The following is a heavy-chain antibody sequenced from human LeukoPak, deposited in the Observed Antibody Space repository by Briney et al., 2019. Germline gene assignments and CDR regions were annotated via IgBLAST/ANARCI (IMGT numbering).Heavy chain of an antibody. V-gene: IGHV4-59*01. CDR1: GGSISSYY. Sequence: PSETLSLTCTVSGGSISSYYWSWIRQPPGKGLEWIGYIYYSGSTNYNPSLKSRVTISVDTSKNQFSLKLSSVTAADTAVYYCARVYYDFWSGTFTYFDYWGQGTLVTDSS. J-gene: IGHJ4*02. D-gene: IGHD3-3*01. CDR3: ARVYYDFWSGTFTYFDY. CDR2: IYYSGST.